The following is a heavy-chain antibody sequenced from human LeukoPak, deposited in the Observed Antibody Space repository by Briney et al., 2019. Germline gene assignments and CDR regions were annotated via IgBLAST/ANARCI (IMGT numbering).Heavy chain of an antibody. CDR2: IYHSGST. D-gene: IGHD3-16*01. CDR1: GYSISSGYY. V-gene: IGHV4-38-2*02. J-gene: IGHJ4*02. Sequence: PSETLSLTCTVSGYSISSGYYWGWIRQPPGKGLEWIGSIYHSGSTYYNPSLKSRVTISVDTSKNQFSLKLSSVTAADTAVYYCARDFKGRRWGNLFPFDYWGQGTLVTVSS. CDR3: ARDFKGRRWGNLFPFDY.